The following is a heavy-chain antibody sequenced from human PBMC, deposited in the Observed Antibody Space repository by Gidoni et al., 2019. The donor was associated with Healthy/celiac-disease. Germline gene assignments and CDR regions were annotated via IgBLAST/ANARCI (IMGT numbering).Heavy chain of an antibody. V-gene: IGHV4-61*02. CDR3: AREGAMTTVTQTMYYFDY. CDR1: GCSIRSGRSY. D-gene: IGHD4-17*01. Sequence: QVQLQESGPGLVKPSQTLSLTCTVSGCSIRSGRSYWSWIRQPAGKGLEWIGRIYTSGSTNYNPSLKSRVTISVDTSKNQFSLKLSSVTAADTAVYYCAREGAMTTVTQTMYYFDYWGQGTLVTVSS. CDR2: IYTSGST. J-gene: IGHJ4*02.